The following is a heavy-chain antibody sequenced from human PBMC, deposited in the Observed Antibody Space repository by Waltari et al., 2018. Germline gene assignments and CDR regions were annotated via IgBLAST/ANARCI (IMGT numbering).Heavy chain of an antibody. J-gene: IGHJ4*02. Sequence: QVQLVQSGAEVEKPGASVKVSCMASGYTLTGYYMHWVRQAPGQGLESMGWINPNNGGTNDARKCRGRVTMTRDTSISTVYMELTRLRFDDTAVYYCARQKGYYDSSGYSLDYWGQGRPVIVSS. V-gene: IGHV1-2*02. CDR3: ARQKGYYDSSGYSLDY. CDR1: GYTLTGYY. CDR2: INPNNGGT. D-gene: IGHD3-22*01.